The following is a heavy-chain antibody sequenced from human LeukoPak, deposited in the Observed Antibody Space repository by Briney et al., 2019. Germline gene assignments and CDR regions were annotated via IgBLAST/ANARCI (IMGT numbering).Heavy chain of an antibody. CDR1: GFTFSSYS. D-gene: IGHD6-19*01. J-gene: IGHJ4*02. Sequence: GGSLRLSRAASGFTFSSYSMNWVRQAPGKGLEWVSSISSSSSYIYYADSVKSRFTISRDNAKNSLYLQMNSLRAEDTAVYYCARGYSSGWYVFGGYWGQGTLVTVSS. CDR3: ARGYSSGWYVFGGY. V-gene: IGHV3-21*01. CDR2: ISSSSSYI.